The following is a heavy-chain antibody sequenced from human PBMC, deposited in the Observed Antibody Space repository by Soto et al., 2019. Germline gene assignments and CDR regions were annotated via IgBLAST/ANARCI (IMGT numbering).Heavy chain of an antibody. CDR2: INAGNGNT. D-gene: IGHD3-9*01. CDR1: GYTFTRYA. V-gene: IGHV1-3*01. Sequence: GASVKVSCKACGYTFTRYAMHWVRQAPGQRLEWMGWINAGNGNTKYSQKFQGRVTITRDTSASTAYMELSSLRSEDTAVYYCASDWLPSPWFYWGQGTLVTVSS. CDR3: ASDWLPSPWFY. J-gene: IGHJ4*02.